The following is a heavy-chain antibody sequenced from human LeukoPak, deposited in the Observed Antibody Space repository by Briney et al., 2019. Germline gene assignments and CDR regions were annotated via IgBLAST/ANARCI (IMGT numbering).Heavy chain of an antibody. CDR3: ARDRHSSGCLDY. CDR2: IKGDGSST. D-gene: IGHD3-22*01. Sequence: GGSLRLSCVASGFTFSNYWMHWVRQAPGKGLVWVSRIKGDGSSTTYADSVKGRFTISRDNAKNALYLQMNSLRAEDTAVYYCARDRHSSGCLDYWGQGTLVTVSS. J-gene: IGHJ4*02. V-gene: IGHV3-74*01. CDR1: GFTFSNYW.